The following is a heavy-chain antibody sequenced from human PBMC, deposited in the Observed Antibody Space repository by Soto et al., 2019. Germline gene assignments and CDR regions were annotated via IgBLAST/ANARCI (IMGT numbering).Heavy chain of an antibody. CDR2: ISSSGSTV. Sequence: LRLSCAASRFTFSTYEMHWVRQPPGKGLEWVSYISSSGSTVYYADSVKGRFTISRDSTRNSLYLQMNSLRDEDTALYYCVRYCSTILCNRVATRTIHYCGPGTLVTGST. J-gene: IGHJ4*02. CDR1: RFTFSTYE. D-gene: IGHD2-2*01. CDR3: VRYCSTILCNRVATRTIHY. V-gene: IGHV3-48*03.